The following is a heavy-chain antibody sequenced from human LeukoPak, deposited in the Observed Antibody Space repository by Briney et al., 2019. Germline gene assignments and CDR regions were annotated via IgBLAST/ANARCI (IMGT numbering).Heavy chain of an antibody. CDR1: SGAISNYY. J-gene: IGHJ4*02. Sequence: SETLSLTCTVSSGAISNYYWSWIRQPPGKGLEWIGYIAYSGSTNYNPSLKSRVSMSVHTSKNHFSLKLSSVTAADTAVYYCARERRSGTYYYFDYWGQGILVTVSS. V-gene: IGHV4-59*01. D-gene: IGHD3-10*01. CDR3: ARERRSGTYYYFDY. CDR2: IAYSGST.